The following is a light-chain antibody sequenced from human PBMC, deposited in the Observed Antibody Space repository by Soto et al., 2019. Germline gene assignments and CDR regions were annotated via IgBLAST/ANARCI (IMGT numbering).Light chain of an antibody. CDR3: QQNGSSPLYT. V-gene: IGKV3-20*01. Sequence: EIVLTQSPGTLSLSPGERATLSCRASQSVSSSYLAWYQQKPGQAPRLLIYGASSRATGIPDRFSGSGSGTEFTLTVSRLELEDFAVYYCQQNGSSPLYTFGQGTKLEIK. J-gene: IGKJ2*01. CDR2: GAS. CDR1: QSVSSSY.